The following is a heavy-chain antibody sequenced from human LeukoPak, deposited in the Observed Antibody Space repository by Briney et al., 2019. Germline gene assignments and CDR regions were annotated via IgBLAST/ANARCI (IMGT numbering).Heavy chain of an antibody. CDR2: IYPGDSDT. CDR1: GYSFTSYW. CDR3: ARLPSGYKSAWFAY. V-gene: IGHV5-51*01. Sequence: GESLKISCKGSGYSFTSYWIGWVRQMPGKGLEWMGIIYPGDSDTRYSPSFQGQGTISADKSISTAYLQWSSLEASDTAVYYCARLPSGYKSAWFAYWGQGTLVTVSS. J-gene: IGHJ4*02. D-gene: IGHD1-14*01.